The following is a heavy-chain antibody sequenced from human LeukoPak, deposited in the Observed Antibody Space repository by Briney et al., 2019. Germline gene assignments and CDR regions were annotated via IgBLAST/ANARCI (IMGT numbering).Heavy chain of an antibody. CDR3: ARPITIFGVVGDDY. CDR1: GFTFSSYS. J-gene: IGHJ4*02. CDR2: ISSSSYI. V-gene: IGHV3-21*01. Sequence: PGGSLRLSCAASGFTFSSYSMNWVRQAPGKGLEWVSSISSSSYIYYADSVKGRFTISRDNAKNSLYLQMNSLRAEDTAVYYCARPITIFGVVGDDYWGQGTLVTVSS. D-gene: IGHD3-3*01.